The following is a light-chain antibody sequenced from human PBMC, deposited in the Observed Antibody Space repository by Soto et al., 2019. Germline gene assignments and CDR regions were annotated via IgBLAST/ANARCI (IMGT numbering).Light chain of an antibody. V-gene: IGKV4-1*01. CDR3: QQSYSTPS. CDR1: RTLLSTSNNKNH. Sequence: DIVLTQSPDSLAVPLGETATIARKSDRTLLSTSNNKNHLSWFQQKPGRPPTLLISWASARQSGVPDRFTGTGSATDFRLTISNLQAEDVAVYFCQQSYSTPSFGQGTKVEVK. CDR2: WAS. J-gene: IGKJ1*01.